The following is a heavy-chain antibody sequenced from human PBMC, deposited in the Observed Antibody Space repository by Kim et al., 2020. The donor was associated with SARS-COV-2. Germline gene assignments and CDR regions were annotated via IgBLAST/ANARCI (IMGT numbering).Heavy chain of an antibody. CDR2: ISYDGSNK. D-gene: IGHD3-10*01. CDR1: GFTFSSYG. V-gene: IGHV3-30*18. Sequence: GGSLRLSCAASGFTFSSYGMHWVRQAPGKGLEWVAVISYDGSNKYYADSVKGRFTISRDNSKNTLYLQMNSLRAEDTAVYYCAKDRWFGSAGDAAFDIWGQGTMVTVSS. J-gene: IGHJ3*02. CDR3: AKDRWFGSAGDAAFDI.